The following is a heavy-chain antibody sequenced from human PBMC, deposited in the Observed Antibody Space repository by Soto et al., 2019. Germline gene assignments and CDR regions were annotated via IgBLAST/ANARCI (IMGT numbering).Heavy chain of an antibody. Sequence: SETLSLTCAASGGSISIRNWCSCVRQPPGKGLEWIGEIHHSGSTNPNPSLKSRVTTSVDKSKNQFSLKLTSVTAADTAVYYCAGSGSYRDIDYWGQGTLVTVSS. CDR2: IHHSGST. CDR3: AGSGSYRDIDY. D-gene: IGHD3-10*01. J-gene: IGHJ4*02. V-gene: IGHV4-4*02. CDR1: GGSISIRNW.